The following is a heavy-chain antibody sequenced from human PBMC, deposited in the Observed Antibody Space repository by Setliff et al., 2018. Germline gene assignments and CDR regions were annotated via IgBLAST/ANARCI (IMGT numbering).Heavy chain of an antibody. CDR3: ARDLFRNSGGLYC. J-gene: IGHJ4*02. D-gene: IGHD1-7*01. Sequence: GSLRLSCAASGFSFSDHYMDWVRQAPGKGLEWVGRSRNKANSYTTQYAASVKGRFTISRDDSTNSLFLQMSSLKTDDTAMYYCARDLFRNSGGLYCWGQGTLVTVSS. CDR2: SRNKANSYTT. CDR1: GFSFSDHY. V-gene: IGHV3-72*01.